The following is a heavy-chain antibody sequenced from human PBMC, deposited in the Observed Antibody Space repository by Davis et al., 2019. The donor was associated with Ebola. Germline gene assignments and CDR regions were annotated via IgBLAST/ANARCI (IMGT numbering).Heavy chain of an antibody. CDR3: ARVLLLWCMDV. D-gene: IGHD3-10*01. J-gene: IGHJ6*02. V-gene: IGHV4-4*02. Sequence: GSLRLSCAVSGGSISSSNWWSWVRQPPGKGLEWIGEIYHSGSTNYNPSLKSRVTISVDKSKNQFSLKLSSVTAADTAVYYCARVLLLWCMDVWGQGTTVTVSS. CDR2: IYHSGST. CDR1: GGSISSSNW.